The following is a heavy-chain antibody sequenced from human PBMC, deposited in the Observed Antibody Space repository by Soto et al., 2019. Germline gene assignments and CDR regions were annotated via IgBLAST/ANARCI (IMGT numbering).Heavy chain of an antibody. CDR3: ARLVDTAMADTYDY. J-gene: IGHJ4*02. D-gene: IGHD5-18*01. CDR2: IIPIFGTA. CDR1: GGTFSSYA. V-gene: IGHV1-69*13. Sequence: SVKVSCKASGGTFSSYAISWVRQAPGQGLEWMGGIIPIFGTANYAQKFQGRVTITADESTSTAYMELSSLRSEDTAVYYCARLVDTAMADTYDYWAREPWSPSPQ.